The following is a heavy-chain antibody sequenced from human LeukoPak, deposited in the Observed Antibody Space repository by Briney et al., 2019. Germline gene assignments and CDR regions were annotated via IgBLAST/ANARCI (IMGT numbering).Heavy chain of an antibody. CDR1: GGSFSSYC. Sequence: AETLSLTCAVYGGSFSSYCWSWIRQPPGKGLEWIGEINHGGSTNYNPSLKSRVTMSVHRTKNQFSLKLSSVTAGDTAVYYCARLDCISTSCYWNYSDYGGQGNLVTVSS. D-gene: IGHD2-2*01. J-gene: IGHJ4*02. V-gene: IGHV4-34*01. CDR2: INHGGST. CDR3: ARLDCISTSCYWNYSDY.